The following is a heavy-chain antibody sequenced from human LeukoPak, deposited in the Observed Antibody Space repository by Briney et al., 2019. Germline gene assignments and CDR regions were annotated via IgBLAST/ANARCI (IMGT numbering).Heavy chain of an antibody. CDR3: ARDRPHYDFWSGKYYIWFDP. Sequence: PGGSLRLSCAASGITFSSYSMNWVRQAPGKGLEWVSYISSSSSTIYYADSVKGRFTISRDNAKNSLYLQMNSLRAEDTAVYYCARDRPHYDFWSGKYYIWFDPWGQGTLVTVSS. V-gene: IGHV3-48*01. J-gene: IGHJ5*02. CDR2: ISSSSSTI. CDR1: GITFSSYS. D-gene: IGHD3-3*01.